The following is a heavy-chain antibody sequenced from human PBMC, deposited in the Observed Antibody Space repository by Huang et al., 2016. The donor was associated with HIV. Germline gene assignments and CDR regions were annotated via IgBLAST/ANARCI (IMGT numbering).Heavy chain of an antibody. CDR3: ARQWFYYDSGGYPRDVFDI. V-gene: IGHV4-59*02. CDR2: IFDRGNT. CDR1: GGSVSDHY. D-gene: IGHD3-22*01. Sequence: QVQLQESGPGLVKPSETLFLTCTVSGGSVSDHYWTWIRQSPGKGLDCMWTIFDRGNTYYNPSLKSRLTISADTSTNQVSLRLTSVTAADSAVYYCARQWFYYDSGGYPRDVFDIWGRGIMVIVSS. J-gene: IGHJ3*02.